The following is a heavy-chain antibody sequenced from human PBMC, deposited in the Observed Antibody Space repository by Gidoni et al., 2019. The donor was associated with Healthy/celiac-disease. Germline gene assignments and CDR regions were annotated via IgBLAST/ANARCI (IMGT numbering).Heavy chain of an antibody. J-gene: IGHJ4*02. CDR3: AGRYCSGGSCWRGIDY. Sequence: VQLLQWCAGLLKPSAVLSLTCPVAAGSFISYYWNWIRQPPGKGLEWIGEINYSGSTNYSPSLKSRVTISVDTSKNQFSLKLSSVTAADTAVYYCAGRYCSGGSCWRGIDYWGQGTLVTVSS. V-gene: IGHV4-34*01. CDR2: INYSGST. CDR1: AGSFISYY. D-gene: IGHD2-15*01.